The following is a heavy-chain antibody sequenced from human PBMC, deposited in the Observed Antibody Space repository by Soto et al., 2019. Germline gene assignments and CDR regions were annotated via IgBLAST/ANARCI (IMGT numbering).Heavy chain of an antibody. V-gene: IGHV1-58*01. Sequence: PVNVYWKAAGLSLTVAAGRRGRQARGQRLEWIGWIVVGSGNTNYAQKFQERVTITRDMSTSTAYMELSSLRSEDTAVYYCAAARNEDGFDYWGQGTLVTVSS. CDR3: AAARNEDGFDY. CDR1: GLSLTVAA. D-gene: IGHD1-1*01. J-gene: IGHJ4*02. CDR2: IVVGSGNT.